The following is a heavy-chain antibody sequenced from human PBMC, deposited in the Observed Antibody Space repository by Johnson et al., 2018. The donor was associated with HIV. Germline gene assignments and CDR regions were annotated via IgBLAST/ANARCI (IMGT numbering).Heavy chain of an antibody. CDR2: IWPDGSNR. D-gene: IGHD4-17*01. V-gene: IGHV3-33*01. J-gene: IGHJ3*02. CDR1: GLSLSAYG. Sequence: QVQLMESGGGLVQPGGSLRLSCEASGLSLSAYGLHWVRQAPGKGLECLAVIWPDGSNRFYADSVKGRFTISRDNSKNTLSLQMNSLRADDTAVYYCAREWSNTRWTYGLDIWGQGTMVTVSS. CDR3: AREWSNTRWTYGLDI.